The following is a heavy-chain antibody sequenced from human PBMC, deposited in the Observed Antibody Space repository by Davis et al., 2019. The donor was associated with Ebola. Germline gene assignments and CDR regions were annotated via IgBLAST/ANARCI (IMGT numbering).Heavy chain of an antibody. CDR3: ARDYDFWSSYYKGYFDY. CDR1: GGTFSSYA. J-gene: IGHJ4*02. CDR2: IIPIFGTA. Sequence: SVKVSCKASGGTFSSYAISWVRQAPGQGLEWMGGIIPIFGTANYAQKFQGRVTITADESTSTAYMELSSLRSEDTAVYYCARDYDFWSSYYKGYFDYWGQGTLVTVSS. D-gene: IGHD3-3*01. V-gene: IGHV1-69*13.